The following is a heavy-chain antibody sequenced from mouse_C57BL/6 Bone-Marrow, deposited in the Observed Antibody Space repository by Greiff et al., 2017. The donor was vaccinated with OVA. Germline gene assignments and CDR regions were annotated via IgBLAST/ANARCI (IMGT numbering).Heavy chain of an antibody. V-gene: IGHV1-72*01. D-gene: IGHD2-10*01. J-gene: IGHJ2*01. CDR2: IDPNSGGT. CDR3: ARKEGDLLWPTGYFDY. Sequence: VQLQQSGAELVKPGASVKLSCKASGYTFTSYWMHWVKQRPGRGLEWIGRIDPNSGGTKYNEKFKSKATLTVDKPSSTAYMQLSSLTSEDSAVYYCARKEGDLLWPTGYFDYWGQGTTLTVSS. CDR1: GYTFTSYW.